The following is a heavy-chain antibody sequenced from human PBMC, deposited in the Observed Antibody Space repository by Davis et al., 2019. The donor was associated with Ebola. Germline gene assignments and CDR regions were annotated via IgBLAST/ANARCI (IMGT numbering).Heavy chain of an antibody. CDR1: GGSISSYY. D-gene: IGHD4-17*01. Sequence: SETLSLTCTVSGGSISSYYWSWIRQPPGKGLEWIGYIYYSGSTNYNPSLKSRVTISVDTSKNQFSLKLSSVTAADTAVYYCARTRGDYAWFDPWGQGTLVTVSS. V-gene: IGHV4-59*01. CDR2: IYYSGST. J-gene: IGHJ5*02. CDR3: ARTRGDYAWFDP.